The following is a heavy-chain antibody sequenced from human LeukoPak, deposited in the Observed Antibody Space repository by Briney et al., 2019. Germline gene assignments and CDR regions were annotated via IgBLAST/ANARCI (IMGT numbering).Heavy chain of an antibody. D-gene: IGHD3-22*01. CDR3: ARADYYDCSGYYYVNAFDI. Sequence: ASVKVSCKASGYTFISYGISWVRQAPGQGLEWMGWISAYNGNTNYAQKLQGRVTMTTDTSTSTAYMELRSLRSDDTAVYYCARADYYDCSGYYYVNAFDICGQGTMVTVSS. V-gene: IGHV1-18*01. CDR2: ISAYNGNT. J-gene: IGHJ3*02. CDR1: GYTFISYG.